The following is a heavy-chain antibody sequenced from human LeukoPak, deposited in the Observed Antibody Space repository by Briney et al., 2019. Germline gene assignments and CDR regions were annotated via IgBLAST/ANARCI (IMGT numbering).Heavy chain of an antibody. J-gene: IGHJ4*02. CDR2: IDPSDSYT. CDR1: GYNFRSYW. CDR3: ARPDCSGGDCYLLIY. V-gene: IGHV5-10-1*01. Sequence: GESLKISCKGSGYNFRSYWITWVRQMPGKGLEWMGRIDPSDSYTNYSPSFQGHVTISADKSISTAYLQWNSLKASDTAMYYCARPDCSGGDCYLLIYWGQGTLVTVSS. D-gene: IGHD2-15*01.